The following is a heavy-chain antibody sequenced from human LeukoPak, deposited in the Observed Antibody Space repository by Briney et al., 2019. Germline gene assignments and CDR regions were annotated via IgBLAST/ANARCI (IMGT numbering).Heavy chain of an antibody. V-gene: IGHV1-46*01. CDR1: GYTFTGYY. CDR2: IDPSGGDT. CDR3: ARCGRGSVTTSEYYYYMDV. Sequence: ASVKVSCKASGYTFTGYYMHWVRQAPGQGLEWMGIIDPSGGDTNYAQKFQGRVTMTRDMSTTTLYMELTSLGSEDTAVYYCARCGRGSVTTSEYYYYMDVWGKGTTVTVSS. D-gene: IGHD4-17*01. J-gene: IGHJ6*03.